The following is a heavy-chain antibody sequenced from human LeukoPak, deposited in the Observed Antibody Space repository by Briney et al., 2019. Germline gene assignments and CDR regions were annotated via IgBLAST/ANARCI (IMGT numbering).Heavy chain of an antibody. CDR3: ARGDDYSRYYFDY. CDR2: ISSSSSYI. J-gene: IGHJ4*02. D-gene: IGHD4-11*01. V-gene: IGHV3-21*01. CDR1: GFPFSSFS. Sequence: GGSLRRSCAASGFPFSSFSMNWVRQAPGKGLEWVSSISSSSSYIYYADSLKGRFTISRDNAKNSLYLQMNSLRAEDTAVYYCARGDDYSRYYFDYWGQGTLVTVSS.